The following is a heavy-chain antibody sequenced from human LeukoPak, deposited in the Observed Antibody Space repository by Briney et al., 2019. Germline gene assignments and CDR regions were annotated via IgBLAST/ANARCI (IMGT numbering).Heavy chain of an antibody. J-gene: IGHJ5*02. Sequence: SETLSLTCTVSGGSISSSSYYWGWIRQPPGKGLEWIGSIYYSGSTYYNPSLKSRVTISVDTSKNQFSLKLSSVTAADTAVYYCARRPHDFWSGYGGYWFDPWGQGTLVTVSS. V-gene: IGHV4-39*01. CDR3: ARRPHDFWSGYGGYWFDP. CDR1: GGSISSSSYY. D-gene: IGHD3-3*01. CDR2: IYYSGST.